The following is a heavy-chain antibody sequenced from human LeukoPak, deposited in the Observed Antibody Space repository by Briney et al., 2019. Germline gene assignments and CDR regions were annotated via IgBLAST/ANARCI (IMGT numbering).Heavy chain of an antibody. CDR3: ARGPDYSSGWTYYFDY. J-gene: IGHJ4*02. Sequence: ASVKVSCKASGYTFTGYCMHWVRQAPGQGLEWMGWINPNSGGTNYAQKFQGRVTMTRDTSISTAYMELSRLRSDDTAVYYCARGPDYSSGWTYYFDYWGQGTLVTVSS. CDR2: INPNSGGT. D-gene: IGHD6-19*01. CDR1: GYTFTGYC. V-gene: IGHV1-2*02.